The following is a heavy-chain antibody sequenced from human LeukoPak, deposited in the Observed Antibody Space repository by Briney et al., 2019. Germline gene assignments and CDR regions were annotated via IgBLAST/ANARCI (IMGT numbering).Heavy chain of an antibody. Sequence: ASVKVSCKASGYTFTSYGISWVRQAPGQGLEWMGWINPNSGGTNYAQKFQGWVTMTRDTSISTAYMELSRLRSDDTAVYYCARRHSSGWNDYWGQGTLVTVSS. V-gene: IGHV1-2*04. CDR1: GYTFTSYG. CDR3: ARRHSSGWNDY. CDR2: INPNSGGT. D-gene: IGHD6-19*01. J-gene: IGHJ4*02.